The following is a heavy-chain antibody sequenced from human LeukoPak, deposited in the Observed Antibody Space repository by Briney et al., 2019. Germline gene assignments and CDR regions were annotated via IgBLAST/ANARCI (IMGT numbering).Heavy chain of an antibody. J-gene: IGHJ4*02. Sequence: GGSLRLSCAASGFTFSGHGMNWVRQAPGKGLEWVSGITGSGATTYYADSVKGRFTISRDNSKNTVYLQMNTLRTEDTAVYYCAKPLLRDVWFGESWGQGTLVTVSS. D-gene: IGHD3-10*01. CDR1: GFTFSGHG. CDR2: ITGSGATT. V-gene: IGHV3-23*01. CDR3: AKPLLRDVWFGES.